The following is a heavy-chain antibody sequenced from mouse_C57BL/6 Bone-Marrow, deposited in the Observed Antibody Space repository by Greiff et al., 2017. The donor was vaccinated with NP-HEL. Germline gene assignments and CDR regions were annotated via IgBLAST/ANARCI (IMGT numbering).Heavy chain of an antibody. CDR1: GFNIKDDY. J-gene: IGHJ2*01. CDR3: TGFYLFDY. CDR2: IDPENGDT. Sequence: VQLQQSGAELVRPGASVKLSCTASGFNIKDDYMHWVKQRPEQGLEWIGWIDPENGDTEYASKFQGKATITADTSSNTAYLQLSSLTSEDTAVYYCTGFYLFDYWGQGTTLTVSS. V-gene: IGHV14-4*01. D-gene: IGHD5-5*01.